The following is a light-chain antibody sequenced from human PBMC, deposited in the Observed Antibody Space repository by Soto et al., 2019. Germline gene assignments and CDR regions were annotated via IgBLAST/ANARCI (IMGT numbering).Light chain of an antibody. CDR2: KAS. Sequence: DIQMTQSPSTLSGSVGDRVTITSRASQTISSWLAWYQQKPGKAPKLLIYKASTLKSGVPSRFSGSGSGTEFTLTISSLQPDDFATYYCQHSNSYSEAFGQGSK. J-gene: IGKJ1*01. V-gene: IGKV1-5*03. CDR1: QTISSW. CDR3: QHSNSYSEA.